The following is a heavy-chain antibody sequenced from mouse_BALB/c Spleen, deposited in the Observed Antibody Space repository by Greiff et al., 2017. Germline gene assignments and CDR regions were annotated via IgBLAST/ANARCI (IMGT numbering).Heavy chain of an antibody. CDR3: ARGRGYGNYDYAMDY. V-gene: IGHV5-6-5*01. J-gene: IGHJ4*01. CDR2: ISSGGST. Sequence: DVKVEESGGGLVKPGGSLKLSCAASGFTFSSYAMSWVRQTPEKRLEWVASISSGGSTYYPDSVKGRFTISRDNARNILYLQMSSLRSEDTAMYYCARGRGYGNYDYAMDYWGQGTSVTVSS. D-gene: IGHD2-10*02. CDR1: GFTFSSYA.